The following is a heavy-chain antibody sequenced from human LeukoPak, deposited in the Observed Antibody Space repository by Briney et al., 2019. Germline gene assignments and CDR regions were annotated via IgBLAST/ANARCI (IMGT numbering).Heavy chain of an antibody. CDR2: FDPEDGET. CDR3: ATLRIYYYDSSGYYLDY. J-gene: IGHJ4*02. V-gene: IGHV1-24*01. CDR1: GYTLTELS. D-gene: IGHD3-22*01. Sequence: ASVKVSCKVSGYTLTELSMHWVRQAPGKGLEWMGGFDPEDGETIYAQKFQGRVTMTEDTSTDTAYMELSSLRSEDTAVYYCATLRIYYYDSSGYYLDYWGQGTLVTVSS.